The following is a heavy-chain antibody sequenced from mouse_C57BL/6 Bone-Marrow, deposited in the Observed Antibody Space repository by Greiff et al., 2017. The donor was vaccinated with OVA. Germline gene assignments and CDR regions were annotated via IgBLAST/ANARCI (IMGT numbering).Heavy chain of an antibody. Sequence: VQLQQSGAELVKPGASVKLSCTASGFNIKDYYMHWVKQRTEQGLEWIGRIDPEDGETKYAPKFQGKATITADTSSSTAYMELRSLTSEDSAVYFCARELFYYAMDYWGQGTSVTVSS. J-gene: IGHJ4*01. CDR3: ARELFYYAMDY. CDR2: IDPEDGET. CDR1: GFNIKDYY. V-gene: IGHV14-2*01.